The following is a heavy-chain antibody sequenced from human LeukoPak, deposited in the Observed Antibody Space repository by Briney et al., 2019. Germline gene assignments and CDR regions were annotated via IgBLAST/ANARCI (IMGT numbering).Heavy chain of an antibody. J-gene: IGHJ6*03. CDR3: ARDGYSYGMNTYYYYYMDV. Sequence: GGSLRLSCAASGFTFSSYSMNWVRQAPGKGLEWVSYISSSSSYIYYADSVKGRFTISRDNAKNSLYLQMNSLRAEDTAVYYCARDGYSYGMNTYYYYYMDVWGKGTTVTISS. CDR2: ISSSSSYI. CDR1: GFTFSSYS. V-gene: IGHV3-21*05. D-gene: IGHD5-18*01.